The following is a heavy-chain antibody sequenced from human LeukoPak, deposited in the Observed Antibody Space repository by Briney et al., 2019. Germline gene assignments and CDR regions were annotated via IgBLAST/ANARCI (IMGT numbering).Heavy chain of an antibody. Sequence: SETLSLTCTVSGGSIGRDYWSWIRQSAGKGLEWIGRIYKSGSTNYNPSFRRRVTMSVDTSKNQFSLHVTSVTAADTAVYYCAREEYFQDSNGYSYYFHSWGQGSLVTVSS. V-gene: IGHV4-4*07. D-gene: IGHD3-22*01. CDR2: IYKSGST. CDR1: GGSIGRDY. J-gene: IGHJ4*02. CDR3: AREEYFQDSNGYSYYFHS.